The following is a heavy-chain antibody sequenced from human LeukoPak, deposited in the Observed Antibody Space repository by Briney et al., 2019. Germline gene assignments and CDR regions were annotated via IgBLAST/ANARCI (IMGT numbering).Heavy chain of an antibody. V-gene: IGHV1-18*01. CDR3: AREDFAYGSGSYYNVFLFDY. CDR1: GYTFTSYG. D-gene: IGHD3-10*01. CDR2: ISAYNGNT. Sequence: ASVKVSCKASGYTFTSYGISWVRQAPGQGLEWMGWISAYNGNTNYAQKLQGRVTMTTDTSTSTAYMELRSLRSDDTAVYYCAREDFAYGSGSYYNVFLFDYWGQGTLVTVSS. J-gene: IGHJ4*02.